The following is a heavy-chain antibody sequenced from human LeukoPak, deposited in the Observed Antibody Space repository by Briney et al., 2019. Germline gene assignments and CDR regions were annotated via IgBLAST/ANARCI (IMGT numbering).Heavy chain of an antibody. CDR2: ISSSSSYI. Sequence: GGSLRLSCAASGFTFRSYNLNWVRQAPGKGLEWVSSISSSSSYIYYADSVKGRFTISRDNAKNSLYLQMNSLKTEDTAVYYCTSGDGYNWNYWGQGTLVTVSS. D-gene: IGHD5-24*01. V-gene: IGHV3-21*04. CDR1: GFTFRSYN. J-gene: IGHJ4*02. CDR3: TSGDGYNWNY.